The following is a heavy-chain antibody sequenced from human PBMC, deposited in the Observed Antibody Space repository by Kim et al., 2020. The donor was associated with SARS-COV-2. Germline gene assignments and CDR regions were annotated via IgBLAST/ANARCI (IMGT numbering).Heavy chain of an antibody. J-gene: IGHJ4*02. CDR1: GGSISSYY. Sequence: SETLSLTCTVSGGSISSYYWSWIRQPPGKGLEWIGYIYYSGSTNYNPSLKSRVTISVDTSKNQFSLKLSSVTAADTAVYYCARSSTRPSSGWYLGYWGQGTLVTVSS. D-gene: IGHD6-19*01. V-gene: IGHV4-59*01. CDR2: IYYSGST. CDR3: ARSSTRPSSGWYLGY.